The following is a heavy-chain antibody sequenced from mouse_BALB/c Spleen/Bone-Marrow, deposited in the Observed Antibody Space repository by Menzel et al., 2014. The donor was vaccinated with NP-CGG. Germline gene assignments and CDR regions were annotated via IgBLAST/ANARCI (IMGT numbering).Heavy chain of an antibody. CDR1: GFSLTSYG. D-gene: IGHD2-1*01. J-gene: IGHJ4*01. CDR3: ARGYGNLAMDY. V-gene: IGHV2-9*02. Sequence: LQESGPGLVAPSQSLSITCTVSGFSLTSYGVHWVRQPPGKGLEWLGVIWAGGSTNYNSALMSRLSISKDKSKSQVFLKMNSLQTDDTAMYYCARGYGNLAMDYWGQGTSVTVSS. CDR2: IWAGGST.